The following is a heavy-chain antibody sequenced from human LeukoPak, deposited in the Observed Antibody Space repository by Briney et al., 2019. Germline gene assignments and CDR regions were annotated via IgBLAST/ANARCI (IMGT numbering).Heavy chain of an antibody. V-gene: IGHV3-21*01. CDR3: ASAQLEPYYFVY. J-gene: IGHJ4*02. D-gene: IGHD1-1*01. Sequence: GGSLRLSCAASGFTFSSYSMNWVRQAPGKGLEWVSSISSSSSYIYYADSVKGRFTISRDNAKNSLYLQMNSLRAEDTAVYYCASAQLEPYYFVYWGQGTLVTVSS. CDR1: GFTFSSYS. CDR2: ISSSSSYI.